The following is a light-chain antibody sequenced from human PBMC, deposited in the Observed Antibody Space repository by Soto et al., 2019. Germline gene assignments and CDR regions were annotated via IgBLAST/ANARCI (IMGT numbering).Light chain of an antibody. CDR1: SGHSSYA. V-gene: IGLV4-69*01. J-gene: IGLJ3*02. Sequence: QSVLTQSPSASASLGASVKLTCTLSSGHSSYAIAWHQQQPEKGPRYLMKLNSDGSHSKGDGIPDRFSGSSSGAERYLTISGLQSEDEADYYCQTWGTGYLWVFGGGTKVTVL. CDR2: LNSDGSH. CDR3: QTWGTGYLWV.